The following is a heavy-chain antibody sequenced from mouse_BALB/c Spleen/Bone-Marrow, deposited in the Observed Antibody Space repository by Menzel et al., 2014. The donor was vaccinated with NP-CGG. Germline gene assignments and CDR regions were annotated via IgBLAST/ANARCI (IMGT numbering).Heavy chain of an antibody. CDR2: INPGSGGT. CDR3: ARSRDYYDNNSFAY. V-gene: IGHV1-54*03. Sequence: VQLQQSGAELVRPGTSLKVSCQASGYVFTDFLLEWVKQRPGQGLEWVGVINPGSGGTNYNEKFKDKATLTADRSSSTAYMQLSSLTSDDSAVYFCARSRDYYDNNSFAYWGQGTLVTASA. D-gene: IGHD1-1*01. CDR1: GYVFTDFL. J-gene: IGHJ3*01.